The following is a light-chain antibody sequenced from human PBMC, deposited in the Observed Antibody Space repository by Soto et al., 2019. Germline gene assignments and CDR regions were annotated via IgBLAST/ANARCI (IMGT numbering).Light chain of an antibody. V-gene: IGLV2-8*01. CDR1: IGDVGGYNY. Sequence: QSALTQPPSSSGSPGQSVAISCTGTIGDVGGYNYVSWYQQHPGKAPKLMIYEVNKRPSGVPDRFSGSKSGNTASLTVSGLQAEDEADYYCSSYAGSSNVFGTGTKVTVL. J-gene: IGLJ1*01. CDR3: SSYAGSSNV. CDR2: EVN.